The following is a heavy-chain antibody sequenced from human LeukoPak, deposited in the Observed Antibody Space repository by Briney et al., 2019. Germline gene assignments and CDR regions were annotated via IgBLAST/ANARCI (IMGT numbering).Heavy chain of an antibody. D-gene: IGHD2-21*02. Sequence: CXASGFTFSSYYMSWVRQAPGEGLEWVANIKPDGSETYYADSVKGRFTISRDNGKNSLHLQMNSVRAEDTGVYYXXXXXXAYCGGDCVDFDYWGQGTLVTVSS. J-gene: IGHJ4*02. CDR2: IKPDGSET. CDR3: XXXXXAYCGGDCVDFDY. CDR1: GFTFSSYY. V-gene: IGHV3-7*01.